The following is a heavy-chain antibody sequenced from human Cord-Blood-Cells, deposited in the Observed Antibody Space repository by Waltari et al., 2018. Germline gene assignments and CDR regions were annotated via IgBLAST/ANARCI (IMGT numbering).Heavy chain of an antibody. V-gene: IGHV1-8*03. CDR1: GYTFTSYD. J-gene: IGHJ3*02. CDR3: ATGGIAGDRDDAFDI. Sequence: QVQLVQSGAEVKKPGASVKVSCKASGYTFTSYDIHWVRQATGQGLEWRGWMNPNSSNTGYAQKFQGRVTITRNTSISTAYMELSSLRSEDTAVYYCATGGIAGDRDDAFDIWGQGTMVTVSS. D-gene: IGHD7-27*01. CDR2: MNPNSSNT.